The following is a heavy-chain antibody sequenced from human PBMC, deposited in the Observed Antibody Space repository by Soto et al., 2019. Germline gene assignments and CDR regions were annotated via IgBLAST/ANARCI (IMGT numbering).Heavy chain of an antibody. CDR1: GFTFSSYS. CDR3: ARPRGYSNYDDY. CDR2: ISSSSTSI. V-gene: IGHV3-48*01. J-gene: IGHJ4*02. D-gene: IGHD4-4*01. Sequence: EVHLVESGGGLVQPGGSLRLSCAASGFTFSSYSMNWVRQAPGKGLEWLSYISSSSTSIYYADSVKGRFTISRDNAKTSLYLQMNSLRAEDRAVYYCARPRGYSNYDDYWGQGTLVSVSS.